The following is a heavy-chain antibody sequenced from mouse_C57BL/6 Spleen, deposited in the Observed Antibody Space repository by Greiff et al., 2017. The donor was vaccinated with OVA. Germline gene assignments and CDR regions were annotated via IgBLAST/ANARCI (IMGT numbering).Heavy chain of an antibody. D-gene: IGHD1-1*01. CDR1: GYAFTNYL. V-gene: IGHV1-54*01. J-gene: IGHJ3*01. Sequence: VQLQQSGAELVRPGTSVKVSCKASGYAFTNYLIEWVKQRPGQGLEWIGVINPGSGGTNYNEKFKGKATLTVDKSSSTAYMRLSSLTSEDSAVYVCARISTVEAYWGQGTLVTVSA. CDR2: INPGSGGT. CDR3: ARISTVEAY.